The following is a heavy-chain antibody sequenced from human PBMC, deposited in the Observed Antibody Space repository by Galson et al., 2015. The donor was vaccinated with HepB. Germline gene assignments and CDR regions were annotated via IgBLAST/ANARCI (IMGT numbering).Heavy chain of an antibody. CDR1: GFTFSSYA. CDR3: ARDYADTRKYYSCYGMDV. CDR2: ISYHGSNK. V-gene: IGHV3-30-3*01. J-gene: IGHJ6*02. Sequence: SLRLSCAASGFTFSSYAMHWVRQAPGKGLEWVALISYHGSNKYYADSVKGRFTISGDNSKNTLYLQMNSLRGEDTAVYYCARDYADTRKYYSCYGMDVWGQGTTVTVSS. D-gene: IGHD4-17*01.